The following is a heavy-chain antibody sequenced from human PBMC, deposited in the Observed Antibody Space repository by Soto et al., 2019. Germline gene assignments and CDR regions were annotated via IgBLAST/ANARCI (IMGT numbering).Heavy chain of an antibody. J-gene: IGHJ4*02. CDR2: AYHSGST. D-gene: IGHD3-10*01. Sequence: SETLSLTCAVSGGFTSTNNWWSWVRQPPGKGLEWIGDAYHSGSTEYNPSLKSRVSISVDKSKNQISLKLTSATAADTAVYYCARSPPSSYYGGSGTFDYWGQGTLVTAS. CDR3: ARSPPSSYYGGSGTFDY. CDR1: GGFTSTNNW. V-gene: IGHV4-4*02.